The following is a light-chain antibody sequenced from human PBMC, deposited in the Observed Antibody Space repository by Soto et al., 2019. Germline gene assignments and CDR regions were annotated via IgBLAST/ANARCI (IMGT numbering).Light chain of an antibody. CDR2: GAS. Sequence: EIVLTQSPGTLSLSPGERATLSCRASQSVRSSYFAWYQQKPGQAPRLLIFGASTRAPGIPDRFSGSGSGTDFTLTISKLEPHDFALVYCQQYGNSHLTFGGGSKVDI. CDR1: QSVRSSY. V-gene: IGKV3-20*01. J-gene: IGKJ4*01. CDR3: QQYGNSHLT.